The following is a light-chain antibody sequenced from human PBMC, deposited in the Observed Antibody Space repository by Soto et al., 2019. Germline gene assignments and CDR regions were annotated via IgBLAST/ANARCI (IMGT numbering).Light chain of an antibody. CDR2: GAS. V-gene: IGKV3-15*01. J-gene: IGKJ4*01. CDR3: QKYNTWPLT. CDR1: QGVTTN. Sequence: EIXMTQSPATLSVSPGERATLSCRASQGVTTNLAWYQQKPGQAPRLLIYGASTRATGIPARFSGSGSGTEFTLTISSLQSEDFAVYYCQKYNTWPLTFGGGTKVDIK.